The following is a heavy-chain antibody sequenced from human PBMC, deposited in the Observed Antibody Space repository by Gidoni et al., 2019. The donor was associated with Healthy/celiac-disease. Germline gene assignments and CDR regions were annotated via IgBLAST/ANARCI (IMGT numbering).Heavy chain of an antibody. CDR1: GYSFTSYW. V-gene: IGHV5-51*01. CDR2: IYPGDSDT. Sequence: EVQLVQSGAEEKKRGESLKISCKGSGYSFTSYWIGWVRQMPGKGLEWMGIIYPGDSDTRYSPSFQGQVTISADKSISTAYLQWSSLKASDTAMYYCARQGCSGGSCYSAVGYFDLWGRGTLVTVSS. J-gene: IGHJ2*01. CDR3: ARQGCSGGSCYSAVGYFDL. D-gene: IGHD2-15*01.